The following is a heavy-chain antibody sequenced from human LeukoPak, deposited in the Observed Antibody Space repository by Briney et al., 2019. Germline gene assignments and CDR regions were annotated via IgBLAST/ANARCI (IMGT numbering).Heavy chain of an antibody. J-gene: IGHJ4*02. Sequence: SETLSLTCAVYGGSLSIYYWSWIRQPPGKGLEWIGEINRSGSTHYNPSLKSRVAMSVDTSKNQLSLKLTSVSAADTAVYYCARGGTDTSGLDYWGQGTLVTVSS. CDR1: GGSLSIYY. D-gene: IGHD6-19*01. CDR3: ARGGTDTSGLDY. CDR2: INRSGST. V-gene: IGHV4-34*01.